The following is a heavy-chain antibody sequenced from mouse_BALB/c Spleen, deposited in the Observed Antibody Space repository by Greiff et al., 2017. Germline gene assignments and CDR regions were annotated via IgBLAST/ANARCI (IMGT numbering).Heavy chain of an antibody. D-gene: IGHD2-1*01. CDR1: GFSLTSYG. Sequence: VQLQQSGPGLVQPSQCLSITCTVSGFSLTSYGVYWVRQSSGKGLVWLGVLWSGGSTDYNAAFISSLIISKDNSKSQVFFIMNSLQANDTAICYCARHGNYDAMDYWGQGTSVTVSS. CDR3: ARHGNYDAMDY. CDR2: LWSGGST. J-gene: IGHJ4*01. V-gene: IGHV2-2*02.